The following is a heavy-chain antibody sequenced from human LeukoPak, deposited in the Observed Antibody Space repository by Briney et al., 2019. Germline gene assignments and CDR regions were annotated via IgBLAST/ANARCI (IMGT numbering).Heavy chain of an antibody. V-gene: IGHV1-58*02. Sequence: ASVKVSCKASGFTFTSPAMQWVRHARGQRLEWIGWIVVGSGNTNYAQKFQERVTITRDMSTSTAYMELSSLRSEDTAVYYCAAISRYYYDSSGAWGQGTLVTVSS. D-gene: IGHD3-22*01. CDR1: GFTFTSPA. J-gene: IGHJ5*02. CDR2: IVVGSGNT. CDR3: AAISRYYYDSSGA.